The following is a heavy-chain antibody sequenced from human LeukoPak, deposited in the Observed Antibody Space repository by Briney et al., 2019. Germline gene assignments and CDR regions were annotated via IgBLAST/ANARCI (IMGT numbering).Heavy chain of an antibody. D-gene: IGHD3-10*01. CDR1: GGSISSSSYY. J-gene: IGHJ3*02. CDR3: ARRATMVRGVRGAFDI. Sequence: SETLSLTCTVSGGSISSSSYYWGWIRRPPGKGLEWIGSIYYSGSTYYNPSLKSRVTISVDTSKNQFSLKLSSVTAADTAVYYCARRATMVRGVRGAFDIWGQGTMVTVSS. CDR2: IYYSGST. V-gene: IGHV4-39*07.